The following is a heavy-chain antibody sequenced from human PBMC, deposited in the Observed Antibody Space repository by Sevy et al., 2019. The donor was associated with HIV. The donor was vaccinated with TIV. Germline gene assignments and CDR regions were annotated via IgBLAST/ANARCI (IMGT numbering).Heavy chain of an antibody. Sequence: ASVKVSCKASGYTFSGYYIHWVRQAPGQGLEWMGWINPNSGVTDYAPMFQGRVTLTAETSINTAYVEVARLTSDDTALYFCVRDRITGNFDALTGSLRYFDLDVWGQGTTVTVSS. V-gene: IGHV1-2*02. CDR1: GYTFSGYY. J-gene: IGHJ6*02. CDR3: VRDRITGNFDALTGSLRYFDLDV. CDR2: INPNSGVT. D-gene: IGHD1-20*01.